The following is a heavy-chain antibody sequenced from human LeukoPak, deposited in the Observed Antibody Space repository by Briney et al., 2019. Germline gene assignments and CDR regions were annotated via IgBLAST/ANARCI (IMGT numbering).Heavy chain of an antibody. CDR2: INPNSGGT. CDR3: AKKYCSGFSCYSEDY. Sequence: ASVKVSCKPSGYSFTGYYMHWVRQAPGQGLEWMGWINPNSGGTNFAQKFQGRVTMTRDTSISTAFMELSRLTSDDTAVYYCAKKYCSGFSCYSEDYWGQGTLVTVSS. D-gene: IGHD2-15*01. CDR1: GYSFTGYY. J-gene: IGHJ4*02. V-gene: IGHV1-2*02.